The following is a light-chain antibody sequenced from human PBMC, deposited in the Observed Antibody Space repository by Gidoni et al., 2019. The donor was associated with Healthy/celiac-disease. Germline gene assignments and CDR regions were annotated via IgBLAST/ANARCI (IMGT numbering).Light chain of an antibody. CDR3: QQYDNLPPHT. J-gene: IGKJ2*01. V-gene: IGKV1-33*01. Sequence: DIQMTQSPSSLSASVGDRVTITCQASQDISNYLNWYQQKPGKAPKLLIYDASNLETGVPSRFSGSGSGTDFTFTISSLLPEDIATYYCQQYDNLPPHTFGQGTKLEIK. CDR1: QDISNY. CDR2: DAS.